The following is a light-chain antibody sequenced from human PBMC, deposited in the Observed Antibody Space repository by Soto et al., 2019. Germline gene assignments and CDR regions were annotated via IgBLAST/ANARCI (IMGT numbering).Light chain of an antibody. Sequence: QSVLTQPASVSGSPGQSITISCTGTSSDVGGYIYVSWYQQHPGKAPKLMIYAVTSRPSGVSYRFSGSKSGNTASLTISGLQAEDEAHYYCSSYTTSSSYVFGTGTKVTVL. J-gene: IGLJ1*01. V-gene: IGLV2-14*01. CDR3: SSYTTSSSYV. CDR2: AVT. CDR1: SSDVGGYIY.